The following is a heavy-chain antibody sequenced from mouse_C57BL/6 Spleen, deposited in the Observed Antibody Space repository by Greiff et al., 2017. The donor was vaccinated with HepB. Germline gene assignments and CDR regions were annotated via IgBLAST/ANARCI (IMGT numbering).Heavy chain of an antibody. V-gene: IGHV1-69*01. D-gene: IGHD1-1*01. CDR3: ARGYGSSYYFDY. Sequence: VQLQQPGAELVMPGASVKLSCKASGYTFTSYWMHWVKQRPGQGLEWIGEIDPSDSYTNYNQKFKGKSTLTVDKSSSTAYMQLSSLTSEDSAVYYCARGYGSSYYFDYRGQGTTLTVSS. CDR1: GYTFTSYW. J-gene: IGHJ2*01. CDR2: IDPSDSYT.